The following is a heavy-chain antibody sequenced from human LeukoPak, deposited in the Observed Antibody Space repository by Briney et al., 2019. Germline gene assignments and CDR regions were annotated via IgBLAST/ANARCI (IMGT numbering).Heavy chain of an antibody. CDR2: IYYSGNT. Sequence: SETLSLTCTVSGDSISSSNSYWGWIRQPPGKGLEWIGSIYYSGNTYYNASLKSRVTISVDTSKNQFSLKLTSVTAADTAVYYCARDRPADYYDSSGYYEGDAFDIWGQGTMVTVSS. V-gene: IGHV4-39*02. CDR1: GDSISSSNSY. J-gene: IGHJ3*02. D-gene: IGHD3-22*01. CDR3: ARDRPADYYDSSGYYEGDAFDI.